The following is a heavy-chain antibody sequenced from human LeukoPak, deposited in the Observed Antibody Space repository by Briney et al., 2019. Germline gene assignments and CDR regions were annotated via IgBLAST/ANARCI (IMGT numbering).Heavy chain of an antibody. V-gene: IGHV3-7*01. CDR2: INQDGSEK. Sequence: PGGSLRLSCAASGFTVSSNYMSWVRQAPGKGLEWVANINQDGSEKSYVDSVKGRFTISRDNAKNSLYLQMHSLRAEDTAVYYCARESRSGSYSSYWGQGTLVTVSS. CDR3: ARESRSGSYSSY. CDR1: GFTVSSNY. J-gene: IGHJ4*02. D-gene: IGHD1-26*01.